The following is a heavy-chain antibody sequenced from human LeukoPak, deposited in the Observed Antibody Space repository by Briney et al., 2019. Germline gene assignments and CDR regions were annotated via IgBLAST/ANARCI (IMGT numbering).Heavy chain of an antibody. CDR1: GGSISGYH. CDR2: SGST. CDR3: ASPRGDDSGGYYTWYFHH. J-gene: IGHJ1*01. D-gene: IGHD3-22*01. Sequence: NSSETLSLTCNVSGGSISGYHWSWIRQPPGKGLEWIGSGSTYYNPSLKSRVTISVDTSKNQFSLKLSSVTAADTAVYFCASPRGDDSGGYYTWYFHHWGQGILVTVSS. V-gene: IGHV4-4*09.